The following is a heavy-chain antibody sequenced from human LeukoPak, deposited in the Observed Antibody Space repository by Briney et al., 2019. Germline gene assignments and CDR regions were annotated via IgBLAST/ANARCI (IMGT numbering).Heavy chain of an antibody. D-gene: IGHD5-18*01. CDR1: GGVFSGYY. CDR3: ARALRYSYGFNWFDP. Sequence: PSENLVLTCAFFGGVFSGYYWSLIRQPPRKGLEWVGGINHSGSTNYNPSLKSRVTISVDTSKNQFSLKLSSVTAADTAVYYCARALRYSYGFNWFDPWGQGTLVTVSS. CDR2: INHSGST. J-gene: IGHJ5*02. V-gene: IGHV4-34*01.